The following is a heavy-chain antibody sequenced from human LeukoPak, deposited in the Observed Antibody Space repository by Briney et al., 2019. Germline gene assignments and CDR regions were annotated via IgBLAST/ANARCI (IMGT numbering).Heavy chain of an antibody. V-gene: IGHV3-23*01. Sequence: GRYRRRTCAASGFTCDGSAMNWVRQAPGKGLEWVSASGNAGDTYYADSVKGRFTISRDNSKKMLFLQMTSLRAEDTAVYYCAKKTPGNYPYDYWGQGTLVTVSP. D-gene: IGHD3-22*01. CDR3: AKKTPGNYPYDY. CDR2: SGNAGDT. CDR1: GFTCDGSA. J-gene: IGHJ4*02.